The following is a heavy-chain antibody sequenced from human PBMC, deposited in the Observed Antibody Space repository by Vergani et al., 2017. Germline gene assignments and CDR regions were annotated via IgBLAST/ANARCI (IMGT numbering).Heavy chain of an antibody. D-gene: IGHD3-9*01. CDR1: GGSISSYY. CDR3: ARGAPYDMLTGYGYYCDY. J-gene: IGHJ4*02. V-gene: IGHV4-59*06. Sequence: QVQLQESGPGLVKPSETLSLTCTVSGGSISSYYWSWIRQHPGKGLEWIGYIYYSGSTYYNPSLKSRVTISVDTSKNQFSLKLRSVTAADTAVYYCARGAPYDMLTGYGYYCDYWGQGTLVTVSS. CDR2: IYYSGST.